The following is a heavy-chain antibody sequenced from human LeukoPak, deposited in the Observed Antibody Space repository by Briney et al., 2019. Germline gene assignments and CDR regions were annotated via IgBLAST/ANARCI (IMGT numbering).Heavy chain of an antibody. J-gene: IGHJ6*03. CDR3: ARGPPRRYYDSFSRNYYYMDV. CDR1: GGSISSGYYY. V-gene: IGHV4-31*02. Sequence: PAQTLSLTCSVSGGSISSGYYYWTWIRQHPGTGLEWIGYIYSSGSTHYNPSLKSRSTISVDTSKNQFSLKLTSVTAADTAVYYCARGPPRRYYDSFSRNYYYMDVWGKGTTVTVSS. CDR2: IYSSGST. D-gene: IGHD3-3*01.